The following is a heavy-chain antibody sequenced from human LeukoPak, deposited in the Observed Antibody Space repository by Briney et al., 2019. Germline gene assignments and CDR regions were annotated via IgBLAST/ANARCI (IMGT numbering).Heavy chain of an antibody. V-gene: IGHV1-69*13. CDR3: ARYPLSYSNNWHYYFDY. CDR1: GGTFSSYA. CDR2: IIPIFGTA. J-gene: IGHJ4*02. Sequence: SVKVSCKASGGTFSSYAISWVRQAPGQVLEWMGGIIPIFGTANYAQKFQGRVTITADESTSTAYMELSSLRSDDTAVYYCARYPLSYSNNWHYYFDYWGREPCSPSPQ. D-gene: IGHD1-1*01.